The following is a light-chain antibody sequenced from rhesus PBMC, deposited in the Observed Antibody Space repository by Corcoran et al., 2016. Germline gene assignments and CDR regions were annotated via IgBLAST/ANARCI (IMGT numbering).Light chain of an antibody. CDR1: QSLVHSNGNTY. J-gene: IGKJ1*01. V-gene: IGKV2-65*01. Sequence: DVVMTQSPLALPITPGQPASISCRSSQSLVHSNGNTYLSWFQQKPGQPPRLLIFKVSNRYSGVPDRFRVSGAGTDFTLKISSVGAEDVAVYYCMRYTHIPTFGQGTKVGIK. CDR2: KVS. CDR3: MRYTHIPT.